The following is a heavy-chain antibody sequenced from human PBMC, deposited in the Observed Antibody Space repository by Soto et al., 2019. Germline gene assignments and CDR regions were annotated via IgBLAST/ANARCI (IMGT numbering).Heavy chain of an antibody. V-gene: IGHV3-33*08. D-gene: IGHD3-22*01. Sequence: GGSLRLSCAASGFTFSSYSMNWVRQAPGKGLEWVAVIWYDGSNKYYADSVKGRFTISRDNSKNTLYLQMNSLRAEDTAVYYCAREAAYYYDSSGYYPDYWGQGTLVTVSS. CDR1: GFTFSSYS. J-gene: IGHJ4*02. CDR3: AREAAYYYDSSGYYPDY. CDR2: IWYDGSNK.